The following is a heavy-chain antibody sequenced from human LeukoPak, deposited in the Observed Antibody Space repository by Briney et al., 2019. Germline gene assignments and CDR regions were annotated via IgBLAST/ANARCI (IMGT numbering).Heavy chain of an antibody. CDR1: AFTFSGYD. CDR3: ARDSSLQHYYDSSAGLAY. J-gene: IGHJ4*02. V-gene: IGHV3-30*02. CDR2: IRFDGSNK. D-gene: IGHD3-22*01. Sequence: GGSLRLSCAASAFTFSGYDMHWVRQAPGKGLEWVALIRFDGSNKYYADSVKGRFTISRDNSKNTLYLQMNSLRAEDTAVYYCARDSSLQHYYDSSAGLAYWGQGTLVTVSS.